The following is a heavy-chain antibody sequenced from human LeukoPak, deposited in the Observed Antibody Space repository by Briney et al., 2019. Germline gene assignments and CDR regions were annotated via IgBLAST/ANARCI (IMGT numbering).Heavy chain of an antibody. V-gene: IGHV1-2*06. CDR2: INPNSGDT. Sequence: ASVKVSCKASGYTFNAYYMHWVRQAPGQGLEWMGRINPNSGDTSIAQKFLGRVTMTRDTSISTAYIELSSLRSGDAAVYYCARAYYYDSSAYYFDYWGQGTLVTVSS. CDR3: ARAYYYDSSAYYFDY. J-gene: IGHJ4*02. D-gene: IGHD3-22*01. CDR1: GYTFNAYY.